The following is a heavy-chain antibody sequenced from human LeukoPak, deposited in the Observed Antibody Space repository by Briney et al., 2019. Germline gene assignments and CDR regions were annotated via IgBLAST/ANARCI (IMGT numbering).Heavy chain of an antibody. CDR1: GFIFSNAW. D-gene: IGHD2-21*02. J-gene: IGHJ4*02. CDR2: IKSKTYGGTT. V-gene: IGHV3-15*01. Sequence: NPGGSLRLSCAASGFIFSNAWMSWVRQAPGKGLEWVGRIKSKTYGGTTDYAAPVKGRFTISRDDPKNTLYLQMNSLRAEDTAVYYCARSCGGDCYSSHRYYFDYWGQGSLVTVSS. CDR3: ARSCGGDCYSSHRYYFDY.